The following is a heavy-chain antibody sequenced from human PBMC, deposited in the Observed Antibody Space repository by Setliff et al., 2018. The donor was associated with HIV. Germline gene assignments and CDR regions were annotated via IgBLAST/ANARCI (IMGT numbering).Heavy chain of an antibody. CDR3: ARDLGFDYYECFDY. Sequence: ASVKVSCKASGYTFTSYGISWVRQAPGQGLEWMGWISAYNGNTNYAQKLQGRVTMNTDTSTSTAYMELRSLRSDDTAVYYCARDLGFDYYECFDYWGQGTLVTVSS. D-gene: IGHD3-22*01. CDR2: ISAYNGNT. V-gene: IGHV1-18*01. J-gene: IGHJ4*02. CDR1: GYTFTSYG.